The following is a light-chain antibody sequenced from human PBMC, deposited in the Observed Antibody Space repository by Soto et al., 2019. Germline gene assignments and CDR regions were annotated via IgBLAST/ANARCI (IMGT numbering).Light chain of an antibody. CDR1: QSVSSSY. CDR2: GAS. Sequence: EIVLTQSPGTLSLSPGERATLSCRASQSVSSSYLAWYQQKPGQAPRLLNYGASSRATGIPDRFSGSGSVTDFTLTISSLVPEDFAVYYCQPYGSSLLFTFGPGTKVDIK. V-gene: IGKV3-20*01. CDR3: QPYGSSLLFT. J-gene: IGKJ3*01.